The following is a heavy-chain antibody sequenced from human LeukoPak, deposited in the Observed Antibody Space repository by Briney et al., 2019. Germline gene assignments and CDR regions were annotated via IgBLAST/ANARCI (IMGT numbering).Heavy chain of an antibody. Sequence: GESLKISCKDSGNSFASSCIGWVRQMPGKGLDWMGIIYPGDSDSRYSASFQGQVTISADKSIRTAYLQWSSLKASDTAMYYCARVRSGDYSEDAFDIWGQGTMVTVSS. CDR1: GNSFASSC. D-gene: IGHD1-26*01. CDR3: ARVRSGDYSEDAFDI. V-gene: IGHV5-51*01. J-gene: IGHJ3*02. CDR2: IYPGDSDS.